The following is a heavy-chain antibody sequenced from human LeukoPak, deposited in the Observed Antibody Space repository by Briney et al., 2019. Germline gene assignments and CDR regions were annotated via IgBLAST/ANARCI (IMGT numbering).Heavy chain of an antibody. CDR3: ARTPNYYDTSGRRWAFDI. CDR1: GGSFSGYY. J-gene: IGHJ3*02. Sequence: SETLSLTCAVYGGSFSGYYWSWIRQPPGKGLEWIGEINHSGSTNYNPSLKSRVTISVDTSKNQFSLKLSSVTAADTAVYYCARTPNYYDTSGRRWAFDIWGQGTMITVSS. V-gene: IGHV4-34*01. D-gene: IGHD3-22*01. CDR2: INHSGST.